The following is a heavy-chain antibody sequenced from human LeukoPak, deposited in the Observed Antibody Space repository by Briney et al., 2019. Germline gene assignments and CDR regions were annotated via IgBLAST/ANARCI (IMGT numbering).Heavy chain of an antibody. Sequence: SVKVSCKASGGTFSRYAINWVRQAPGQGLEWMGGIIPMFGTSSHAQKLQGRVTITADKSTSTVYMELRSLRSEDTAVYYCARGGSYLSAFDIWGQGTMVTVSS. CDR3: ARGGSYLSAFDI. J-gene: IGHJ3*02. D-gene: IGHD1-26*01. CDR1: GGTFSRYA. V-gene: IGHV1-69*06. CDR2: IIPMFGTS.